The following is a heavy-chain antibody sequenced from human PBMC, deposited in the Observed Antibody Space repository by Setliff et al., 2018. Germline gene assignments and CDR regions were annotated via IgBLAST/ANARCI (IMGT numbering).Heavy chain of an antibody. V-gene: IGHV1-2*02. CDR3: ARKGSVYSSGWYFDY. CDR2: INPNSGGT. D-gene: IGHD6-19*01. Sequence: ASVKVSCKASGYTFTGYYMHWVRQAPGQGLEWMGWINPNSGGTNYAQKFQGRVTMTRDTSISTAYMELSRLKSDDTAVYYCARKGSVYSSGWYFDYWGQGTMVTVSS. J-gene: IGHJ4*02. CDR1: GYTFTGYY.